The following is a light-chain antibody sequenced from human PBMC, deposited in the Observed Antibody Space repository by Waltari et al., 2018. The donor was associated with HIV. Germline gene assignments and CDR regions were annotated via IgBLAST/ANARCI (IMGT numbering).Light chain of an antibody. CDR1: NSDIAAYAP. J-gene: IGLJ2*01. CDR2: GVS. CDR3: NSYTSTSPLVI. V-gene: IGLV2-14*01. Sequence: QSALTQPASVSGSPGQSPTISCTGTNSDIAAYAPVPRYQQHPGKAPKLLIYGVSGRPSGVSSRFSGSKSGNTASLTISGLQAEDEADYYCNSYTSTSPLVIFGGGTKVTVL.